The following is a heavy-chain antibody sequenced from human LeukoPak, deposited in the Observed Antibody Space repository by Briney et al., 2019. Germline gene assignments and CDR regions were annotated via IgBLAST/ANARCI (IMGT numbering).Heavy chain of an antibody. V-gene: IGHV3-21*01. CDR2: ISSSSSYI. CDR1: GFTFSSYS. J-gene: IGHJ6*02. D-gene: IGHD3-3*01. Sequence: PGGSLRLSCAASGFTFSSYSMNWVRQAPGKGLEWVSSISSSSSYIYYADSVKGRFTISRDNAKNSLYLQMNSLRAEDTAVYYCAREPERSTRYDFWSGYYYYYGMDVWGQGTTVTVSS. CDR3: AREPERSTRYDFWSGYYYYYGMDV.